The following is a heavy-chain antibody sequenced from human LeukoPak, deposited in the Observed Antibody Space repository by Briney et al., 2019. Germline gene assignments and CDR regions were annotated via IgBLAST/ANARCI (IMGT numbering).Heavy chain of an antibody. CDR1: GGTFSSYA. J-gene: IGHJ4*02. CDR3: ARPSGSEDYFDY. CDR2: IIPILGIA. D-gene: IGHD1-14*01. V-gene: IGHV1-69*04. Sequence: ASVKVSCKASGGTFSSYAISWVRQAPGQGLEWMGRIIPILGIANYAQKFQGRVTITADKSTSTAYMELSSLRSEGTAVYYCARPSGSEDYFDYWGQGTLVTVSS.